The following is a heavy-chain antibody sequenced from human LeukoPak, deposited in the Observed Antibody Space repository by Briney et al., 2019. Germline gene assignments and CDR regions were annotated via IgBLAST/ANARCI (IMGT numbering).Heavy chain of an antibody. Sequence: PGGSLRLSCAASGFTFGDYAMHWVRQAPGRGLEWVSGINSNSDGIDYADSVKGRFIISRDNAKYSLYLQINSLRAEDTAVYYCATEYCSRTSCPKAGFDIWGQGTMVTVSS. V-gene: IGHV3-9*01. CDR2: INSNSDGI. CDR1: GFTFGDYA. CDR3: ATEYCSRTSCPKAGFDI. D-gene: IGHD2-2*01. J-gene: IGHJ3*02.